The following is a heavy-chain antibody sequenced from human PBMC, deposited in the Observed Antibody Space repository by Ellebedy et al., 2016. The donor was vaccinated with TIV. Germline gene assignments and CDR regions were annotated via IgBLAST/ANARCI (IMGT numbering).Heavy chain of an antibody. CDR1: AYTFTTFA. V-gene: IGHV1-3*01. D-gene: IGHD3-16*02. CDR3: ARDYQGSESDH. J-gene: IGHJ5*02. CDR2: INPGNGNA. Sequence: ASVKVSCXASAYTFTTFALHWVRQAPGQRLEWMGWINPGNGNAKSSQKLQGRVTLTTDASTSTAYLELSSLRSDDTAVYYCARDYQGSESDHWGQGTLVSVSS.